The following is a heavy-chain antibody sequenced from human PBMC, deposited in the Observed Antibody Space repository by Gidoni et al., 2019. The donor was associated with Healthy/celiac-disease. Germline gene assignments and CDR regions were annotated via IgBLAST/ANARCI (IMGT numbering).Heavy chain of an antibody. CDR3: ARLKGDYGGNPYYFDY. V-gene: IGHV4-59*01. Sequence: QVQLQESGPGLVKPSETLSLTCPVSGGSISSYYWSWIRQPPGKGLEWIGYIYYSGSTTYNPSLKSRVTISVDTSKNQFSLKLSSVTAADTAVYYCARLKGDYGGNPYYFDYWGQGTLVTVSS. CDR1: GGSISSYY. CDR2: IYYSGST. J-gene: IGHJ4*02. D-gene: IGHD4-17*01.